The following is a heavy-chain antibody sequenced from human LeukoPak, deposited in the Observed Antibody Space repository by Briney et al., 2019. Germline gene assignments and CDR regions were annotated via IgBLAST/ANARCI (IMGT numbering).Heavy chain of an antibody. J-gene: IGHJ4*02. CDR2: IYYSGST. V-gene: IGHV4-59*01. Sequence: PSETLSLTCTVSGGSISSYYWSWIRQPPGKGLEWIGYIYYSGSTNYNPSLKSRVTISVDTSKNQFSLKLSSVSAAGTAVYYCARGSSVAAGFFDYWGQGTLVTVSS. D-gene: IGHD6-13*01. CDR3: ARGSSVAAGFFDY. CDR1: GGSISSYY.